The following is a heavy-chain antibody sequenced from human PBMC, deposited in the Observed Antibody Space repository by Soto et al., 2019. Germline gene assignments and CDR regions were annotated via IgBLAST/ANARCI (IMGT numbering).Heavy chain of an antibody. Sequence: LXXSLKISCKGSGYSFTSYWIGWVRQMPGKGLEWMGIIYPGDSDTRYSPSFQGQVTISADKSISTAYLQWSSLKASDTAMYYCARTSAAGKYYYGMDVWGQGTTVTVSS. CDR2: IYPGDSDT. V-gene: IGHV5-51*01. D-gene: IGHD6-13*01. CDR3: ARTSAAGKYYYGMDV. CDR1: GYSFTSYW. J-gene: IGHJ6*02.